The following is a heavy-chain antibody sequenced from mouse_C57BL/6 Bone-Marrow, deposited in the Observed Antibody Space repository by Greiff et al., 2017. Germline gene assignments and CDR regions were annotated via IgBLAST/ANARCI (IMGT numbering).Heavy chain of an antibody. J-gene: IGHJ2*01. CDR2: LDPSDSYT. CDR3: GRGGCYSYYCVY. Sequence: QVQLQQPGAELVRPGASVTLSCKASGYTFTSYWMHWVKQRPGQGLEWIGELDPSDSYTNYNQKFKGKSTLTVDKSSSPAYMQLSSLTSEDSPVSYCGRGGCYSYYCVYWVRGTTLTVSS. V-gene: IGHV1-69*01. CDR1: GYTFTSYW. D-gene: IGHD1-1*01.